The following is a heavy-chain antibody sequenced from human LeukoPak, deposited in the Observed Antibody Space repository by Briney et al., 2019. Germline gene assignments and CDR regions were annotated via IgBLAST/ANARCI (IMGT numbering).Heavy chain of an antibody. D-gene: IGHD6-13*01. CDR2: IFTRGTT. CDR1: GGSMSSYY. Sequence: WESLSLTCTVSGGSMSSYYWNWIRQPAGKGLEWIGRIFTRGTTNYNPSLKSRVTMTVDTSKNQFSLRLSSVTAADTAVYYCAQGTPGSSNWYWGQGTLVTVSS. CDR3: AQGTPGSSNWY. J-gene: IGHJ4*02. V-gene: IGHV4-4*07.